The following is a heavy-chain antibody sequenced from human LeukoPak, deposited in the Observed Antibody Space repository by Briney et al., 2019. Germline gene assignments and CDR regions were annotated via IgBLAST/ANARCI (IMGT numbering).Heavy chain of an antibody. D-gene: IGHD2-2*01. J-gene: IGHJ4*02. Sequence: SQTLSLTCTVSGGSISSGGYYWSWIRQHPGKGREWIAYIYYSGSTYYNPSLKSRVTISVDTSKNQFSLKLSSVTAADTAVYYCARDTQLRYCSSTSCSPDPTYYFDYWGQGTLVTVSS. CDR3: ARDTQLRYCSSTSCSPDPTYYFDY. V-gene: IGHV4-31*03. CDR1: GGSISSGGYY. CDR2: IYYSGST.